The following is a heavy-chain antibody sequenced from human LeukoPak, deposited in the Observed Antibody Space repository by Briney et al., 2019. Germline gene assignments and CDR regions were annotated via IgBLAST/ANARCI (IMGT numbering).Heavy chain of an antibody. D-gene: IGHD6-6*01. Sequence: GGSLRLSCAASGFTFSSYSMNWVRQAPGKGLEWVANIKQDGSEKYYVDSVKGRFTISRDNAKNSLYLQMNSLRADDTAVYYCARDPYSSSWYDYWGQGTLVTVSS. CDR1: GFTFSSYS. V-gene: IGHV3-7*01. J-gene: IGHJ4*02. CDR2: IKQDGSEK. CDR3: ARDPYSSSWYDY.